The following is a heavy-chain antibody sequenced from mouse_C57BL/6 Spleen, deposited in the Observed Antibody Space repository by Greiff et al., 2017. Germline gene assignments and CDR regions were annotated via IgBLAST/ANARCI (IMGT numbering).Heavy chain of an antibody. CDR3: ARDRRTTVFDY. J-gene: IGHJ2*01. V-gene: IGHV5-4*01. D-gene: IGHD1-1*01. Sequence: VQLQQSGGGLVKPGGSLKLSCAASGFTFSSYAMSWVRQTPEKRLEWVATISDGGSYTYYPDNVKGRFTISRDNAKNNLYLQMSHLKSEDTAMYYCARDRRTTVFDYWGQGTTLTVSS. CDR2: ISDGGSYT. CDR1: GFTFSSYA.